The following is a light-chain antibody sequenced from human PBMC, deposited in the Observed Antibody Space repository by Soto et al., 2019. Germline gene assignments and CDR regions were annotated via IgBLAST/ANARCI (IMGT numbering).Light chain of an antibody. CDR2: AAS. Sequence: EVVMTQSPVNLSVSPGERATLSCRASQSVSTHLAWYQQKPGQAPKLLIYAASTRVTGISARFSGSGSGTEFSLTISSLQSEDFGIYYCQQYNNWPWTFGQGTKVEIK. CDR1: QSVSTH. CDR3: QQYNNWPWT. J-gene: IGKJ1*01. V-gene: IGKV3-15*01.